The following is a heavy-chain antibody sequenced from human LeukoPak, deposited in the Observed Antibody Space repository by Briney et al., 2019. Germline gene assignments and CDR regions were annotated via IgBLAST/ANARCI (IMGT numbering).Heavy chain of an antibody. V-gene: IGHV4-34*01. Sequence: SETLSLTCAVYGGSFSGYYWSWIRQPPGKGLEWIGEINHSGSTNFNPSLKSRVTMSVDTSKNQFSLNLISVTAADTAVYYCARDDGTGGRGWYYYYVDVWGKGTTVIVS. CDR2: INHSGST. CDR1: GGSFSGYY. CDR3: ARDDGTGGRGWYYYYVDV. D-gene: IGHD1/OR15-1a*01. J-gene: IGHJ6*03.